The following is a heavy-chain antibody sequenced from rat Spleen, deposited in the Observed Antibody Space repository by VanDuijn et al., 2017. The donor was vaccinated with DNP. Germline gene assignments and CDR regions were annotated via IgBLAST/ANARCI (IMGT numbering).Heavy chain of an antibody. D-gene: IGHD1-11*01. CDR3: AKAGGYSPWYFDY. Sequence: EVQLVESGGGLVQPGRSLKLSCAASGFTFSDYYMAWVRQAPTKGLEWVAYITYDGGRTYYGDSVKGRFTISRDNAKSTLYLQMDSLRSEETATYYCAKAGGYSPWYFDYWGQGVMVTVSS. J-gene: IGHJ2*01. CDR1: GFTFSDYY. CDR2: ITYDGGRT. V-gene: IGHV5-20*01.